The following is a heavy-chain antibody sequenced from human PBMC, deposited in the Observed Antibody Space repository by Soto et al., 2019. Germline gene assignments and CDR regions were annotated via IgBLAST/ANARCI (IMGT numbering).Heavy chain of an antibody. D-gene: IGHD1-26*01. Sequence: SETLSLTCTVSGGSISSYYWSWIRQPPGKGLEWIGYIYYSGGTNYNPSLKSRVTISVDTSKNHFSLKLTSVTAADTAVYYCARGAGVRYSGSYVHSMDVWGQGTTVTVSS. CDR1: GGSISSYY. CDR2: IYYSGGT. CDR3: ARGAGVRYSGSYVHSMDV. V-gene: IGHV4-59*01. J-gene: IGHJ6*02.